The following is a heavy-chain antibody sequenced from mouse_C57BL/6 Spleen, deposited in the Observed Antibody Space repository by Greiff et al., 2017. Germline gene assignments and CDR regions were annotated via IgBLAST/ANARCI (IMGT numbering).Heavy chain of an antibody. CDR2: IYPGDGDT. Sequence: QVQLQQSGPELVKPGASVKISCKASGYAFSSSWMNWVKQRPGKGLEWIGRIYPGDGDTNYNGKFKGKATLTADNSSSTAYLQLSSLTSEDSAVYCCARRGAPGYWGQGTTLTVSS. J-gene: IGHJ2*01. CDR1: GYAFSSSW. CDR3: ARRGAPGY. D-gene: IGHD4-1*01. V-gene: IGHV1-82*01.